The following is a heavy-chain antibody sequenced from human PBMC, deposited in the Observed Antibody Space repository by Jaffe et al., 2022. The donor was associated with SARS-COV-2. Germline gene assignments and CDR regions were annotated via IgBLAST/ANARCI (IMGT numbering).Heavy chain of an antibody. CDR2: IKQDGSEK. CDR1: GFTFSSYW. D-gene: IGHD5-12*01. V-gene: IGHV3-7*03. Sequence: EVQLVESGGGLVQPGGSLRLSCAASGFTFSSYWMSWVRQAPGKGLEWVANIKQDGSEKYYVDSVKGRFTISRDNAKNSLYLQMNSLRAEDTAVYYCARDLTERWLQLGYFDYWGQGTLVTVSS. CDR3: ARDLTERWLQLGYFDY. J-gene: IGHJ4*02.